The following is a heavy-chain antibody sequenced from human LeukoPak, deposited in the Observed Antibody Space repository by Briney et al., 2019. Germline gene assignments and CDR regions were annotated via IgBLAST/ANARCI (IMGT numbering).Heavy chain of an antibody. J-gene: IGHJ6*03. CDR2: INSDGSST. D-gene: IGHD3-10*01. CDR3: AKDGSYYYYYYYMDV. Sequence: GGSLRLSCAASGFTFSSYWMHWVRQAPGKGLVWVSRINSDGSSTSYADSVKGRFTISRDNSKNTLYLQMNSLRAEDTAVYYCAKDGSYYYYYYYMDVWGKGTTVTISS. V-gene: IGHV3-74*01. CDR1: GFTFSSYW.